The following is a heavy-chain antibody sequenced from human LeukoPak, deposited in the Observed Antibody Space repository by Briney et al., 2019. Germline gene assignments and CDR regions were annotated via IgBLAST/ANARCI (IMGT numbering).Heavy chain of an antibody. CDR2: INPNSGGT. V-gene: IGHV1-2*02. CDR1: GYTFTGYY. J-gene: IGHJ4*02. CDR3: ARGRGSYRYFDY. Sequence: ASVKVSCKASGYTFTGYYMHWVRQAPGQGPEWMGWINPNSGGTNYAQKFQGRVTMTRDTSISTAYMELSRLRSDDTAVYYCARGRGSYRYFDYWGQGTLVTVSS. D-gene: IGHD3-16*02.